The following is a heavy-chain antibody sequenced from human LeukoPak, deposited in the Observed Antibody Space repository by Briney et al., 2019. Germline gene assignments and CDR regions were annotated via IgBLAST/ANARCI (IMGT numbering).Heavy chain of an antibody. D-gene: IGHD6-6*01. J-gene: IGHJ4*02. CDR1: GFIFSSYA. CDR2: ISYDGSNK. Sequence: GGSLRLSCAASGFIFSSYAMHWVRQAPGKGLEWVAVISYDGSNKYYADSVKGRFTISRDNSKNTLYLQMNSLRAEDTAVYYCAREADSSSSFRYWGQGTLVTVSS. V-gene: IGHV3-30*01. CDR3: AREADSSSSFRY.